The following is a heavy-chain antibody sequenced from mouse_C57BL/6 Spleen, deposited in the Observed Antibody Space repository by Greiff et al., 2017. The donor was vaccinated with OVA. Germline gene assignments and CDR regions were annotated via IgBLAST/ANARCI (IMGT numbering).Heavy chain of an antibody. D-gene: IGHD1-1*01. V-gene: IGHV1-69*01. J-gene: IGHJ2*01. CDR2: IDPSDSYT. Sequence: QVQLQQPGAELVMPGASVKLSCKASGYTFTSYWMHWVKQRPGQGLEWIGEIDPSDSYTNYNQKFKGKSTLTVDKSSSTAYMQLSSLTSEDSAVYYCARTPITTAHYCDYWGQGTTLTVSS. CDR1: GYTFTSYW. CDR3: ARTPITTAHYCDY.